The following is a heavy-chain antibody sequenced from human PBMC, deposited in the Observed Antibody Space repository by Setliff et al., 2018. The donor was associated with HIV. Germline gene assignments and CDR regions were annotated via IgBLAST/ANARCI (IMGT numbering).Heavy chain of an antibody. CDR3: ARDRSSGWSKDWFDT. J-gene: IGHJ5*02. D-gene: IGHD6-19*01. CDR2: IYYSGST. CDR1: GGSISSSSYY. Sequence: KTSETLSLTCSVSGGSISSSSYYGGWIRQPPGKGLEWIGSIYYSGSTYYNPSLKSRVTISVDTSKKQFSLKLTSVTAADTAMCHCARDRSSGWSKDWFDTWGQGILVTVSS. V-gene: IGHV4-39*07.